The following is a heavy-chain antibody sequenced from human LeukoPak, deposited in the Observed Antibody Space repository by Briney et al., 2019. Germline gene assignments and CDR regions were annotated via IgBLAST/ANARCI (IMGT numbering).Heavy chain of an antibody. Sequence: GASVKVSCKASGYTFTGYYMHWVRQAPGQGLEWMGWINPNSGGTNYAQKFQGRVTMTRDTSISTAYMELSRLRSDDTAVYYCARVGWPLTGTDPNIDYWGQGTLVTVSS. D-gene: IGHD1-20*01. CDR1: GYTFTGYY. CDR2: INPNSGGT. CDR3: ARVGWPLTGTDPNIDY. J-gene: IGHJ4*02. V-gene: IGHV1-2*02.